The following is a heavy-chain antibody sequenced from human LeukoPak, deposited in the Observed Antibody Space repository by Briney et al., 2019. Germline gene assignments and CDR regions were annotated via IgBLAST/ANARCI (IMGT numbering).Heavy chain of an antibody. CDR1: RGSISSSSYY. CDR3: ARVAWFQPPYFDY. Sequence: SETLSLTCTVSRGSISSSSYYWGWIRQPPGKGLEWIGSIYHSGSTYYNPSLKSRVTISVDTSKNQFSLKLSSVTAADTAVYYCARVAWFQPPYFDYWGQGTLVTVSS. V-gene: IGHV4-39*07. J-gene: IGHJ4*02. CDR2: IYHSGST. D-gene: IGHD3-22*01.